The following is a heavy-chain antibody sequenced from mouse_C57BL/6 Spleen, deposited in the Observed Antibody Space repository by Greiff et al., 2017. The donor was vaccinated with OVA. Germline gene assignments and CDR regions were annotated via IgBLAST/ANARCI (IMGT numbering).Heavy chain of an antibody. D-gene: IGHD1-1*01. V-gene: IGHV14-3*01. CDR2: IDPANGST. Sequence: VQLQQSVAELVRPGASVKLSCTASGFTIKNTYMHWVKQRPEQGLEWIGRIDPANGSTKSASKFQGKATITADTPSNTAYLQLSSLTSEDTAIYYCARSEGDYYGSRGYAMDYWGQGTSVTVSS. CDR1: GFTIKNTY. J-gene: IGHJ4*01. CDR3: ARSEGDYYGSRGYAMDY.